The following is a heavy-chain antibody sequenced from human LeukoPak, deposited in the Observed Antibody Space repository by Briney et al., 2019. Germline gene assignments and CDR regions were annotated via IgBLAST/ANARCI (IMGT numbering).Heavy chain of an antibody. D-gene: IGHD6-25*01. J-gene: IGHJ4*02. V-gene: IGHV4-59*01. CDR2: IYYSGST. CDR3: ARGTVRGSEYYFDY. Sequence: PSETLSLTCTVSGGSISSYYWSWIRQPPGKGLEWIGYIYYSGSTNYNPSLKSRVTISVDTSKNQFSLKLSSVTAADTAVYYCARGTVRGSEYYFDYWGQGTLVTVSS. CDR1: GGSISSYY.